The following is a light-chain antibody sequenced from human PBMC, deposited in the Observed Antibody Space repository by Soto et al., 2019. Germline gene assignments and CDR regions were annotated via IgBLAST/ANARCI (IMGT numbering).Light chain of an antibody. V-gene: IGKV1-5*01. CDR3: QQYDSYST. J-gene: IGKJ2*01. CDR1: QSVNNY. Sequence: DIQMTQSPSTLSASVGDRVTITCRASQSVNNYLAWYQQKPGKAPNLLIYDASSLESGVPSRFSGSGSGTDFTLTISCLQPDDFATYYCQQYDSYSTFGQGTKLEIK. CDR2: DAS.